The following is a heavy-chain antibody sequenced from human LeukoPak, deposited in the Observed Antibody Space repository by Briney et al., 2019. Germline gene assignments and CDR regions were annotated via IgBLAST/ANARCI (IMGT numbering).Heavy chain of an antibody. CDR3: AGLVGVAVAGTGGGDFDY. D-gene: IGHD6-19*01. V-gene: IGHV4-39*01. CDR2: IYYSGST. CDR1: GGSISSSSYY. Sequence: SETLSLTCTVSGGSISSSSYYWGWIRQPPGKGLEWIGSIYYSGSTYYNPSLKSRFTISVDTSKNQFSLSVGFVAAADTAFFYWAGLVGVAVAGTGGGDFDYWGQGTLVTVSS. J-gene: IGHJ4*02.